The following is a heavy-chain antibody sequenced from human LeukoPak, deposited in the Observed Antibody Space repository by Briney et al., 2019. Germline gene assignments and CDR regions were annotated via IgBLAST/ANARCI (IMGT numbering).Heavy chain of an antibody. D-gene: IGHD6-19*01. J-gene: IGHJ4*02. V-gene: IGHV3-48*04. Sequence: GGSLRLSCAASGFSLTNFDMNWIRQAPGKGLEWVSYISSSSSTIYYADSVKGRFTISRDNAKNSLYLQMNSLRAEDTAVYYCARQQWLVPDYWGQGTLATVSS. CDR1: GFSLTNFD. CDR2: ISSSSSTI. CDR3: ARQQWLVPDY.